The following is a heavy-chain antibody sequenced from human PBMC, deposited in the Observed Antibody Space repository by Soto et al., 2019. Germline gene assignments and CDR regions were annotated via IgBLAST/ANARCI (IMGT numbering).Heavy chain of an antibody. CDR3: AKAQGYCSGGSCYPPSMDV. D-gene: IGHD2-15*01. V-gene: IGHV3-30*18. CDR1: GFTFSSYG. Sequence: PGGSLRLSCAASGFTFSSYGMHWVRQAPGKGLEWVAVISYDGSNKYYADSVKGRFTISRDNSKNTLYLQMNSLRAEDTAVYYSAKAQGYCSGGSCYPPSMDVWGQGTTVTVSS. J-gene: IGHJ6*02. CDR2: ISYDGSNK.